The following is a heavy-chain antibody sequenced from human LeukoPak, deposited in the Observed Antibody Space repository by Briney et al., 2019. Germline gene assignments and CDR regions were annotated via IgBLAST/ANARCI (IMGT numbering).Heavy chain of an antibody. CDR1: GFNFGTYA. V-gene: IGHV3-23*01. J-gene: IGHJ4*02. Sequence: GGSLRLSCAASGFNFGTYAMTWVRQAPGKGLEWVSSIGSSGSSTYYADSVKGRFTISRDNSKNTLYLQMNSLRAEDTAVYYCASSYGSGRDYWGQGTLVTVSS. CDR2: IGSSGSST. D-gene: IGHD3-10*01. CDR3: ASSYGSGRDY.